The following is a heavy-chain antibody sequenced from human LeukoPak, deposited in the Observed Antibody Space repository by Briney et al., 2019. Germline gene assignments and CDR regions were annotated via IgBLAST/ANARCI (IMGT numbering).Heavy chain of an antibody. D-gene: IGHD2-15*01. CDR3: AKAPVTTCSGAYCYPFDY. J-gene: IGHJ4*02. CDR2: ISVSGNT. CDR1: GFTFSSYW. V-gene: IGHV3-23*01. Sequence: GSLRLSCAASGFTFSSYWMSWVRQAPGKGLEWVSAISVSGNTYHADSVKGRFTISRDSSKNTLYLQMNSLRAEDAAVYYCAKAPVTTCSGAYCYPFDYWGQGTLVTVSS.